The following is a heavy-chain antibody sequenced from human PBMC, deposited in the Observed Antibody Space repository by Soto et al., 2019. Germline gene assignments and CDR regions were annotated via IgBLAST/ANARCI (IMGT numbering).Heavy chain of an antibody. D-gene: IGHD3-3*01. Sequence: QERLVQSGAEVRKPGSSVKVSCKVTGGTSTRYAINWVRQAPGQGLGWMGGIVPMFGTSKYAQKLQGRVTITANTSTNIAYMELTSLRSEDTAVYYCNRGSEYDFWSGYLWGQGTLVSVSS. CDR1: GGTSTRYA. CDR2: IVPMFGTS. J-gene: IGHJ4*02. CDR3: NRGSEYDFWSGYL. V-gene: IGHV1-69*06.